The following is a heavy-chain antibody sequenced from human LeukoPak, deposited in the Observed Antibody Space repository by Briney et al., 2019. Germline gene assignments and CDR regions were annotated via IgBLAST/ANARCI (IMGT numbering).Heavy chain of an antibody. CDR1: GDSVSITSPT. V-gene: IGHV6-1*01. CDR3: AREVDGGFDY. CDR2: TYQRSKWYN. Sequence: SQTLSLTSALSGDSVSITSPTWNWVRQSPSRGLEWLGRTYQRSKWYNDYAVSVKSRITINPDTSKNQFSLQLNSVPPEDTALYYCAREVDGGFDYWGQGTLVTVSS. D-gene: IGHD6-19*01. J-gene: IGHJ4*02.